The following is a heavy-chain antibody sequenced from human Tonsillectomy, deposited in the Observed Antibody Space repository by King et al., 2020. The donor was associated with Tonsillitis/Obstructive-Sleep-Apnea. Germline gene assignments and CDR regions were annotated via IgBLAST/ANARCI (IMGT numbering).Heavy chain of an antibody. CDR1: GYTFSYYG. CDR3: ARTYCSGGSCYFPEYFEY. CDR2: ISGYNGYA. V-gene: IGHV1-18*01. D-gene: IGHD2-15*01. J-gene: IGHJ4*02. Sequence: QLVQSGAEVKKTGASVKVSCKASGYTFSYYGVSWVRQAPGQGLEWMGWISGYNGYANYEQKFQGRVTMTTDTSTSTAYMELRSLRSDDTAVYYCARTYCSGGSCYFPEYFEYWGQGTLVTVSS.